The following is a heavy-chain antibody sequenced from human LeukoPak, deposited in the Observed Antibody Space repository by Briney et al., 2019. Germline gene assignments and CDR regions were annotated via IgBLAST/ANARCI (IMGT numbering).Heavy chain of an antibody. CDR3: ARDQAAAAGSTFDY. Sequence: GRSLRLSCAASGFTFSSYTIHWVRQAPGKGLEWVAVISYDGSNKYYADSVKGRFTISRDISKNTLYLQMNSLRAEDTAVYYCARDQAAAAGSTFDYWGQGTLVTVSS. D-gene: IGHD6-13*01. CDR2: ISYDGSNK. CDR1: GFTFSSYT. V-gene: IGHV3-30-3*01. J-gene: IGHJ4*02.